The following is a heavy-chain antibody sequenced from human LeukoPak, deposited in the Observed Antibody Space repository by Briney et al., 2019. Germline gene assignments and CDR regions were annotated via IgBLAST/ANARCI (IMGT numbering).Heavy chain of an antibody. CDR1: GGSISSGDHY. CDR2: IYYSGSA. Sequence: SETLSLTCTVSGGSISSGDHYWSWIRQPPGKGLEWIGYIYYSGSAYYNPSLKSRVTISVDTSKNQFSLKLSSVTAADTAVYYCARAKGYSYGPFDYWGQGTLVTVSS. V-gene: IGHV4-30-4*02. J-gene: IGHJ4*02. CDR3: ARAKGYSYGPFDY. D-gene: IGHD5-18*01.